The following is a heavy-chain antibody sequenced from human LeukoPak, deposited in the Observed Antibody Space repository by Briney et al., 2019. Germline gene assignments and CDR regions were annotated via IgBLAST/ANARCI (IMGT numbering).Heavy chain of an antibody. D-gene: IGHD2-15*01. CDR3: ARNGRYCATATCLDF. J-gene: IGHJ4*02. CDR2: ISSSGSTI. V-gene: IGHV3-48*03. CDR1: GFTFSSYE. Sequence: GGSLRLSCAASGFTFSSYEMNWVRQAPGKGLEWVSYISSSGSTIYYADSVEGRFTISRDNAKNSLYLQMDSLRAEDTAVYYCARNGRYCATATCLDFWGQGTLVTVSS.